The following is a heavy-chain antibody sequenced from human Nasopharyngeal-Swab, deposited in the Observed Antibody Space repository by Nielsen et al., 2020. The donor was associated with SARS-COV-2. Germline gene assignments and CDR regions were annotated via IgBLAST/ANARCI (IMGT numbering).Heavy chain of an antibody. CDR3: AKSMAYFQLSGTYNLDF. Sequence: GESLKISCAASGFTFNYFGMHWVRQAPGRGLEWVAFISYEGSIRNYTDSVKGRFTVSRDSSKNTVYLQMNSLRPDDTAVYFCAKSMAYFQLSGTYNLDFWGQGTLVTVSS. D-gene: IGHD2-21*01. V-gene: IGHV3-30*18. CDR1: GFTFNYFG. J-gene: IGHJ4*02. CDR2: ISYEGSIR.